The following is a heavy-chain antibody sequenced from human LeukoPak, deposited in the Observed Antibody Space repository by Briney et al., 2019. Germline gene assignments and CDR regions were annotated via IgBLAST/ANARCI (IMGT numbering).Heavy chain of an antibody. D-gene: IGHD3-3*01. V-gene: IGHV1-8*01. CDR2: RNPNSGNT. CDR3: ARDRGYDFWSGYSNY. CDR1: GYTFTSYD. Sequence: ASVKVSCKASGYTFTSYDINWVRQATGQGLEWMGWRNPNSGNTDYAPRFQGRVTMTTDTSTSTAYMELRSLRSDDTAVYYCARDRGYDFWSGYSNYWGQGTLVTVSS. J-gene: IGHJ4*02.